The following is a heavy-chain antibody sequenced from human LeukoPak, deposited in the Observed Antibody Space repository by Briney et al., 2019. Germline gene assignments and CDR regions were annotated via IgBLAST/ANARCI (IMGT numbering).Heavy chain of an antibody. CDR2: ISAHNGNT. Sequence: ASVKVSCKASGYTFTTYGISWVRQAPGQGLEWMGWISAHNGNTNYAQKLQGRVTMTTDTSTSTAYMGLRSLRSDDTAVYYCARQCGSLCPFDYWGQGTLVTVSS. CDR3: ARQCGSLCPFDY. J-gene: IGHJ4*02. V-gene: IGHV1-18*01. CDR1: GYTFTTYG. D-gene: IGHD1-26*01.